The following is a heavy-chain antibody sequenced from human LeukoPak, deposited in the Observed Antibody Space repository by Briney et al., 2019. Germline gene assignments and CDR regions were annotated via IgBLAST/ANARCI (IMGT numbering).Heavy chain of an antibody. CDR1: GGSFSGYY. J-gene: IGHJ4*02. CDR2: IYYSGST. Sequence: SETLSLTCAVYGGSFSGYYWSWIRQPPGKGLEWIGYIYYSGSTYYNPSLKSRVTISVDTSKNQFSLKLSSVTAADTAVYYCASSRSSTSFDYWGQGTLVTVSS. D-gene: IGHD2-2*01. V-gene: IGHV4-34*09. CDR3: ASSRSSTSFDY.